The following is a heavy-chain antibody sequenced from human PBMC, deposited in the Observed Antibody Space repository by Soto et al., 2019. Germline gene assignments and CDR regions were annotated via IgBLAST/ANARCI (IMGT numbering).Heavy chain of an antibody. Sequence: SETLSLTCAVYGGSFSCYYWSWIRQPPGKGLEWIGEINHSGSTNYNPSLKSRVTISVDTSKNQFSLKLSSVTAADTAVYYCARGGYCSSTSCYTSWFDPWGQGTLVTVSS. CDR2: INHSGST. J-gene: IGHJ5*02. CDR3: ARGGYCSSTSCYTSWFDP. V-gene: IGHV4-34*01. CDR1: GGSFSCYY. D-gene: IGHD2-2*02.